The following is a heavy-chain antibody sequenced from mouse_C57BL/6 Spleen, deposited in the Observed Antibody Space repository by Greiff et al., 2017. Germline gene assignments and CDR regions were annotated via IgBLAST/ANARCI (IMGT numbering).Heavy chain of an antibody. D-gene: IGHD1-1*01. CDR2: INYDGSST. CDR1: GFTFSDYY. J-gene: IGHJ1*03. Sequence: EVKLVESEGGLVQPGRSVQLSCTASGFTFSDYYMAWVRQVPEKGLEWVANINYDGSSTDYMDSLKSRFIISRDNAKNILYLQMSSRKSEDTATYYCAREKSSCFDVWGTGTTVTVSS. CDR3: AREKSSCFDV. V-gene: IGHV5-16*01.